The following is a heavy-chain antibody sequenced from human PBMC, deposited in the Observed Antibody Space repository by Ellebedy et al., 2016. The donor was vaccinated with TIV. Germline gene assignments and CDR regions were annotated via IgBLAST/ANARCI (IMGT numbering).Heavy chain of an antibody. Sequence: GGSLRLXXAASGFTFSSYAMSWVRQAPGKGLEWASTISGSGGSTYYADSVKGRFTISRDNSKNTLYLQMNSLRVEDTAVYYCAKGSRTTGTLDFDYWGQGTLVTVSS. V-gene: IGHV3-23*01. CDR1: GFTFSSYA. CDR2: ISGSGGST. D-gene: IGHD1-1*01. J-gene: IGHJ4*02. CDR3: AKGSRTTGTLDFDY.